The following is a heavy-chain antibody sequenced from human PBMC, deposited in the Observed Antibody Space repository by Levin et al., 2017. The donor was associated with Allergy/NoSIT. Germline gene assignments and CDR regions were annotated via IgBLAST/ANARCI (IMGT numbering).Heavy chain of an antibody. Sequence: SETLSLNCSVSGHSISPYSWSWFRQPPGKGLEWIGHVYHTGRAEYHPSVKSRVSMSVDTSKNHFSLQLRSVTAADTAVYYCARDERQSSSFCMGWHIWFDTWGQGTLVTVSS. V-gene: IGHV4-59*01. CDR1: GHSISPYS. CDR3: ARDERQSSSFCMGWHIWFDT. CDR2: VYHTGRA. D-gene: IGHD2-2*01. J-gene: IGHJ5*02.